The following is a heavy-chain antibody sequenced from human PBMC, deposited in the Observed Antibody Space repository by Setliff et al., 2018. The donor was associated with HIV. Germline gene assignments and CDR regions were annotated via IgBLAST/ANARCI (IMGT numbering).Heavy chain of an antibody. CDR2: IYYSGST. D-gene: IGHD3-10*01. J-gene: IGHJ6*02. CDR1: GASISSSNYY. V-gene: IGHV4-39*07. Sequence: SETLSLTCTVSGASISSSNYYWGWIRQPPGKGLEWIGNIYYSGSTYYNPSLKSRVTISVDTSKNQFSLKLSSVTAADTAVYYCARDRGYYGSGSYGMDVWGQGTTVTVSS. CDR3: ARDRGYYGSGSYGMDV.